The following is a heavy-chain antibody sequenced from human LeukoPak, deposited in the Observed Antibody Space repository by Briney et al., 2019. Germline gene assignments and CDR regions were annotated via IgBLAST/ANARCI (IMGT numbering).Heavy chain of an antibody. CDR1: GGSISSYY. V-gene: IGHV4-59*01. CDR2: MYYSGST. D-gene: IGHD1-7*01. Sequence: PSETLSLTCTVSGGSISSYYWSWIRQPPGKGLEWIGYMYYSGSTNYNPSLKSRVTISIDTSKNQFSLKMNSVTAADTAVYYCARLITGTTTAFDIWGQGTMVTVSS. J-gene: IGHJ3*02. CDR3: ARLITGTTTAFDI.